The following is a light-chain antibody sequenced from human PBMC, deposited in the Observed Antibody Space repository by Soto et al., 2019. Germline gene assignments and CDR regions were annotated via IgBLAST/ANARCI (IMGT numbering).Light chain of an antibody. V-gene: IGLV2-14*01. J-gene: IGLJ1*01. CDR1: SSDVGGYNY. CDR2: EVS. Sequence: QSALTQPASVSGSPGQSITISCTGTSSDVGGYNYVSWYQQHPGKAPKLMIYEVSNRPSGVSNRFSGSKSANTASLTISGLQAEDEADYYCSSYTNSSPYVFGTGTQLTVL. CDR3: SSYTNSSPYV.